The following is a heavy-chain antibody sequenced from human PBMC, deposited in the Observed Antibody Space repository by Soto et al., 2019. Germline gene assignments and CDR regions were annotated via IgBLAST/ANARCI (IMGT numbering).Heavy chain of an antibody. J-gene: IGHJ3*02. Sequence: ASVKVSCKASGYTFTSYDINWVRQATGQGLEWMGWMNPNSGNTGYAQKFQGRVTMTRKNSISTAYMELSSLRSEDTAVYYCARRVATIMGGNAFDIWGQGTMVTVSS. V-gene: IGHV1-8*01. D-gene: IGHD5-12*01. CDR3: ARRVATIMGGNAFDI. CDR1: GYTFTSYD. CDR2: MNPNSGNT.